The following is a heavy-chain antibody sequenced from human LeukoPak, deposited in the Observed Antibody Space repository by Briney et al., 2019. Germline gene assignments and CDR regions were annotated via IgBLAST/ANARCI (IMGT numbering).Heavy chain of an antibody. J-gene: IGHJ4*02. CDR1: GFTFSSYG. D-gene: IGHD3-9*01. CDR3: AKLAVLTGYYQSPDDY. CDR2: ISYDGSNK. Sequence: PGRSLRLSCAASGFTFSSYGMHWVRQAPGKGLEWVAVISYDGSNKYYADSVKGRFTISRDNSKNTLYLQMNSLRAEDTAVYYCAKLAVLTGYYQSPDDYWGQGTLVTVSS. V-gene: IGHV3-30*18.